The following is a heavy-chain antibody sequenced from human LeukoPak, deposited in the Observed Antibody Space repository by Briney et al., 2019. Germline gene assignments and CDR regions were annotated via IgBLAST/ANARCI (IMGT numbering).Heavy chain of an antibody. CDR3: ARHRPSSTMSGIAL. CDR2: IYYSGST. J-gene: IGHJ4*02. V-gene: IGHV4-59*08. D-gene: IGHD2-21*01. CDR1: GGSISSYY. Sequence: KPSETLSLTCTVSGGSISSYYWSWIRRPPGKGLEWIGYIYYSGSTNYNPSLKSRVTISVDTSRNQFSLQLTSVTVADTAVYFCARHRPSSTMSGIALWGQGTLVTVSS.